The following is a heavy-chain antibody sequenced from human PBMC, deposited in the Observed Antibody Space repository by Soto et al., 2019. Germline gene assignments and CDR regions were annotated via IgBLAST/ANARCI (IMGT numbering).Heavy chain of an antibody. CDR1: GFTFGDYA. J-gene: IGHJ4*02. CDR2: IRSKAYGGTT. Sequence: GGSLRLSCTASGFTFGDYAMSWVRQAPGKGLEWVGFIRSKAYGGTTEYAASVKGRFTISRDDSKSIAYLQMNSLKTEDTAVYYCTRTYCSGGSCYLLFDYWGQGTLVTVSS. V-gene: IGHV3-49*04. CDR3: TRTYCSGGSCYLLFDY. D-gene: IGHD2-15*01.